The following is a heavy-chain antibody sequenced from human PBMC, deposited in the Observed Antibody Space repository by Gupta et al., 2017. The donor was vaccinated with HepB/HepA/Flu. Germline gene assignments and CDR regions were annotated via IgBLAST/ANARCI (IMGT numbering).Heavy chain of an antibody. CDR2: ISYDGSNK. CDR1: GFTFSSYG. D-gene: IGHD6-6*01. V-gene: IGHV3-30*18. J-gene: IGHJ3*02. Sequence: QVQLVESGGGVVQPGRSLRLSCAASGFTFSSYGMHGVRQAPGKGLEWVAVISYDGSNKYYADSVKGRFTISRDNSKNTLYLQMNSLRAEDTAVYYCAKDASKLAAFDIWGQGTMVTVSS. CDR3: AKDASKLAAFDI.